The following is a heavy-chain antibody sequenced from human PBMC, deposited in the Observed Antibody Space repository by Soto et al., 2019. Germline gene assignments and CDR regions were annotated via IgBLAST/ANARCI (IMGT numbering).Heavy chain of an antibody. CDR1: GFTFSSYG. CDR2: IWHDGGNK. CDR3: ARDGDVNTGFGKDY. D-gene: IGHD3-16*01. V-gene: IGHV3-33*01. Sequence: QVQLVESGGGVVQPGRSLRLSCAASGFTFSSYGMHWVRQAPGKGLEWVAFIWHDGGNKFYAESVKGRFTISRDNSKNTLYLQMTSLSAEDTAMYYCARDGDVNTGFGKDYWGXGTLVTVSS. J-gene: IGHJ4*01.